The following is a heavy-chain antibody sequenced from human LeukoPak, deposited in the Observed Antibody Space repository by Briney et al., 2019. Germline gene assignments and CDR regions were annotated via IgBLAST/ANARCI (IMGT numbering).Heavy chain of an antibody. D-gene: IGHD3-22*01. CDR3: AKDKYDSRTLKITVVDY. V-gene: IGHV3-23*01. CDR2: ISGSGGST. J-gene: IGHJ4*02. CDR1: GFTFSSYA. Sequence: PGGSLRLSCAASGFTFSSYAMSWVRQAPGKGREWVSAISGSGGSTYYADSVKGRFTISRDNSKNTLYLQMNSLRAEDTAVYYCAKDKYDSRTLKITVVDYWGQGTLVTVSS.